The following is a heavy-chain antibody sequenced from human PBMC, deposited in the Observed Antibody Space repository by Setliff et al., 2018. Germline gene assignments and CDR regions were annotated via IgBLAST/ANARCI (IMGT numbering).Heavy chain of an antibody. CDR3: ARLRGAFDY. D-gene: IGHD3-9*01. CDR2: IYYSGST. J-gene: IGHJ6*04. CDR1: GGSISSSSYY. Sequence: SETLSLTCTVSGGSISSSSYYWGWIRQPPGKGLEWIGSIYYSGSTYYNPSLKSRVTISVDTSKNQFSLRLNSATAADTAVYYCARLRGAFDYWGKGTTVTVSS. V-gene: IGHV4-39*07.